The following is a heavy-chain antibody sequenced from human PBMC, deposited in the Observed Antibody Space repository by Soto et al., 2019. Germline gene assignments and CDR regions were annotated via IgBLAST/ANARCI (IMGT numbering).Heavy chain of an antibody. CDR3: AKRGYGGRHFDW. D-gene: IGHD1-1*01. CDR1: GFTFNTFA. J-gene: IGHJ4*02. Sequence: EVQLLQSGGGLVQPGGSLRLSCAASGFTFNTFAMNWLRQPPGKGLEWVSTIVPSGDTTYYLDSVKGRFTISRDNSKDTLFLHMNSLRADDTAVYYCAKRGYGGRHFDWLGQGALVTVSS. V-gene: IGHV3-23*01. CDR2: IVPSGDTT.